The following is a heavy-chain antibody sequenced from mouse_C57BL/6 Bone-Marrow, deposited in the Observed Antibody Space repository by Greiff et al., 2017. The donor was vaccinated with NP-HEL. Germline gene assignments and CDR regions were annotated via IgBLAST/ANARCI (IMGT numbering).Heavy chain of an antibody. D-gene: IGHD2-1*01. J-gene: IGHJ4*01. V-gene: IGHV1-19*01. Sequence: VQLQQSGPVLVKPGASVKMSCKASGYTFTDYYMNWVKQSHGKSLEWIGVINPYNGGTSYKQKFKGKATLTVDKSSSTAYMELNSLTSEDSAVYYCARGGLLDAMDYWGQGTSVTVSS. CDR1: GYTFTDYY. CDR2: INPYNGGT. CDR3: ARGGLLDAMDY.